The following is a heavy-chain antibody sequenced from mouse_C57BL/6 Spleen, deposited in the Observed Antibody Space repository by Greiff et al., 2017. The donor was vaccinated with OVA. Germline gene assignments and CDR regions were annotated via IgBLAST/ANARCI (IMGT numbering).Heavy chain of an antibody. CDR1: GYTFTDYE. D-gene: IGHD1-1*01. Sequence: QVQLQQSGAELVRPGASVTLSCKASGYTFTDYEMHWVKQTPVPGLEWIGAIDPETGGTAYNQKFKGKAILTADKSSSTAYMELRSLTSEDSAVYYCTRGVVATCDYWGQGTTLTVSS. J-gene: IGHJ2*01. CDR3: TRGVVATCDY. CDR2: IDPETGGT. V-gene: IGHV1-15*01.